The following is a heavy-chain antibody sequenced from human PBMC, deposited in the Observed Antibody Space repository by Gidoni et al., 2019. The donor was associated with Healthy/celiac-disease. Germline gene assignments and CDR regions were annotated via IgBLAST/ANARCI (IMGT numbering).Heavy chain of an antibody. D-gene: IGHD4-17*01. CDR1: GGSIRSGGYY. CDR3: ARGGYGDYHAFDI. J-gene: IGHJ3*02. CDR2: IYYSGST. Sequence: QVQLQESGPGLVKPSQTLSLTCTVSGGSIRSGGYYWSWIRQHPGKGLEWIGYIYYSGSTYYNPSLKSRVTISVDTSKNQFSLKLSSVTAADTAVYYCARGGYGDYHAFDIWGQGTMVTVSS. V-gene: IGHV4-31*03.